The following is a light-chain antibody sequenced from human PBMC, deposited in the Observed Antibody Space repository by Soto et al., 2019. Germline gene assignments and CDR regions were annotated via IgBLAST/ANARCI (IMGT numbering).Light chain of an antibody. CDR3: QTWVTGIQV. V-gene: IGLV4-69*01. CDR2: LNSDGSH. CDR1: SGHSSYA. J-gene: IGLJ3*02. Sequence: QLVLTQSPSASASLGASVKLTCTLSSGHSSYAIAWHQQQPEKSPRYLMKLNSDGSHTKGDGIPDRFSGSSSGAERYLTISSLQSEDEADYYCQTWVTGIQVFGGGTKLTVL.